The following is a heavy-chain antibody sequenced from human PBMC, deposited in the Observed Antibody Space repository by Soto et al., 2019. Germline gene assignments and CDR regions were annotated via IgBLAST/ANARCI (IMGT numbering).Heavy chain of an antibody. D-gene: IGHD3-10*01. CDR1: GGSISSYY. CDR3: ARGATGSGSYFEYYFDY. Sequence: SETLSLTCTVSGGSISSYYWSWIRQPPGKGLEWIGYIYYSGSTNYNPSLKSRVTISVDTSKNQFSLKLSSVTAADTAVYYCARGATGSGSYFEYYFDYWGQGTLVTVS. V-gene: IGHV4-59*01. CDR2: IYYSGST. J-gene: IGHJ4*02.